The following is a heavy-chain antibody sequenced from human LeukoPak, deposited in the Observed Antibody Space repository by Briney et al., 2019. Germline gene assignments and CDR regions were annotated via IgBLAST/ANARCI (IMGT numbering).Heavy chain of an antibody. V-gene: IGHV3-23*01. J-gene: IGHJ4*02. CDR2: ISGSGGST. CDR1: GFTFSSYG. CDR3: AKGESSGWFPPPPFDY. D-gene: IGHD6-19*01. Sequence: GGTLRLSCAASGFTFSSYGMSWVRQAPGKGLEWVSAISGSGGSTYYADSVKGRFTISRDNSKNTLYLQMNSLRAEDTAVYYCAKGESSGWFPPPPFDYWGQGTLVTVSS.